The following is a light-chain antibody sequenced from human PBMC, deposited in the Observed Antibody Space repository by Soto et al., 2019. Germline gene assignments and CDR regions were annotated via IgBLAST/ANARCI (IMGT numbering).Light chain of an antibody. J-gene: IGKJ1*01. Sequence: DIQITQSPPTLSSYLGDIVTITCRASQSVNSRLAWYQQKPGKAPKVLIYKASTLKSGVPSRFSGSGSGTEFTLTISSLQPDDFATYYCQHYNSYSEAFGQGTKVDIK. CDR1: QSVNSR. CDR2: KAS. V-gene: IGKV1-5*03. CDR3: QHYNSYSEA.